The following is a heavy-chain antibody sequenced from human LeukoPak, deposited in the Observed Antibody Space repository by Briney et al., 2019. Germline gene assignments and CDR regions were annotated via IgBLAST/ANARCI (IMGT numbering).Heavy chain of an antibody. CDR3: ARGGGYDTSGYYYGLDY. J-gene: IGHJ4*02. Sequence: PSDTLSLTWTVSGDSMSSYYGSWIRQPPGKGLEWLGYIYYSGSTNYNPSLKSRVTISVDTSKNQFSLKLSSVTAADTAVYYCARGGGYDTSGYYYGLDYWGQGTLVTVSS. D-gene: IGHD3-22*01. CDR1: GDSMSSYY. CDR2: IYYSGST. V-gene: IGHV4-59*07.